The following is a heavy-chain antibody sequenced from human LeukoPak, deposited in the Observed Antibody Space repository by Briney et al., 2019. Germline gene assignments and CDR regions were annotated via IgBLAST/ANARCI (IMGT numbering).Heavy chain of an antibody. D-gene: IGHD6-13*01. Sequence: PSETLSLTCAVYAESFSGYSYIWIRQPPGKGLDWIGKINHSGSTNYNPSLKSRVTISINTSKNQFSLKLSSVTAADTAVYYCARGLAAAGTFDYWGQGTLVTVSS. CDR1: AESFSGYS. V-gene: IGHV4-34*01. CDR3: ARGLAAAGTFDY. J-gene: IGHJ4*02. CDR2: INHSGST.